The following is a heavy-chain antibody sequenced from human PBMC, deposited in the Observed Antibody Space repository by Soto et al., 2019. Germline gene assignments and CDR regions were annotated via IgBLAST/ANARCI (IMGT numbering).Heavy chain of an antibody. Sequence: EVQLVESGGGLVKPEGSLRLSCGASGFPFSSYTMIWVRQAPGKRLEWVSSIDSRSSADYIYYADSVKGRFTISRDNARTSLCLQMDRLSVEATGVYYCAKDVGWAFLDYWGRGTLGTVSS. CDR1: GFPFSSYT. D-gene: IGHD6-19*01. CDR3: AKDVGWAFLDY. V-gene: IGHV3-21*02. CDR2: IDSRSSADYI. J-gene: IGHJ4*02.